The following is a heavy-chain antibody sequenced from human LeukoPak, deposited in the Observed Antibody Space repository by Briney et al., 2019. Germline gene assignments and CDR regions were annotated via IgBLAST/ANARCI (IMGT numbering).Heavy chain of an antibody. Sequence: GGSLRLSCAASGFTFSSYAMSWVRQAPGKGLEWVSAISGSGGSTYYADSVKGRFTIPRDNSKNTLYLQMNSLRAEDTAVYYCAKYRRFLEWFDYWGQGTLVTVSS. V-gene: IGHV3-23*01. CDR2: ISGSGGST. CDR1: GFTFSSYA. J-gene: IGHJ4*02. D-gene: IGHD3-3*01. CDR3: AKYRRFLEWFDY.